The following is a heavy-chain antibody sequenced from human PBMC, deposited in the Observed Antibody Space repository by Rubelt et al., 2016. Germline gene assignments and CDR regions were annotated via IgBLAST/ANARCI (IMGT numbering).Heavy chain of an antibody. CDR2: INAGNGNT. D-gene: IGHD3-3*01. J-gene: IGHJ6*02. CDR1: A. V-gene: IGHV1-3*01. CDR3: ARESTDYDFWSGYGMDV. Sequence: AMHWVRQAPGQRLEWMGWINAGNGNTKYSQKFQGRVTFTRDTSASTAYMGLSSLRSEDTAAYYCARESTDYDFWSGYGMDVWGQGTTVTVSS.